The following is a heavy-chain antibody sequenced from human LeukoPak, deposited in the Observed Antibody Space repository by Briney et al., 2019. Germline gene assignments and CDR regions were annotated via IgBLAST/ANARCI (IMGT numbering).Heavy chain of an antibody. CDR3: ARGRREQLVENWFDP. CDR2: ISGSGGST. D-gene: IGHD6-13*01. CDR1: GFTFSSYA. J-gene: IGHJ5*02. Sequence: GESLRLSCAASGFTFSSYAMSWVRQAPGKGLEWVSVISGSGGSTFYAGSVKGRFTISRDNSKNTLYLQMNSLRAEDTAVYYCARGRREQLVENWFDPWGQGTLVTVSS. V-gene: IGHV3-23*01.